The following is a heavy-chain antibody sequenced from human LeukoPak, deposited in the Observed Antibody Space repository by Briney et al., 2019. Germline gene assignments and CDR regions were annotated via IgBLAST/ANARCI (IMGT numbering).Heavy chain of an antibody. D-gene: IGHD3-22*01. CDR1: GGTFSSYT. CDR2: IIPMFRTS. V-gene: IGHV1-69*05. CDR3: ARVSVHSGYYYLDF. Sequence: ASVKVSCKASGGTFSSYTVTWVRQAPGQGLEWMGGIIPMFRTSNYAQKFQGRVTVTTDESTSTAYMELTSLRSEDTAVYYCARVSVHSGYYYLDFWGQGTLVTVSS. J-gene: IGHJ4*02.